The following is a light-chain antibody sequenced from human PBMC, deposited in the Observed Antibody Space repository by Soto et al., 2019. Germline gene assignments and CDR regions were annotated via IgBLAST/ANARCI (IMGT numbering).Light chain of an antibody. J-gene: IGKJ4*01. CDR3: QQYNNWPLT. CDR1: QSVSSD. CDR2: RAF. Sequence: EIGMSQSPSTLSVSTGERATLSCRASQSVSSDLAWYRQKPGQAPRLLIYRAFTRATGIPARFSGSGFGTDFTLTISSLQSEDFAVYYCQQYNNWPLTFGGGTKVDI. V-gene: IGKV3-15*01.